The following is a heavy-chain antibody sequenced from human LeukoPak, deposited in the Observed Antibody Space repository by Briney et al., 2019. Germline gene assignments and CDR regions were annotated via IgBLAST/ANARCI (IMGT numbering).Heavy chain of an antibody. CDR3: ARAVGLAGWKAYYYYYMDV. J-gene: IGHJ6*03. Sequence: SQTLSLTCAISGDSVSSNSAAWNWIRQSPSRGLEWLGRTYYRSKWYNDYAVSVKSRITINPDTSKNQFSLQLNSVTPEDTAVYYCARAVGLAGWKAYYYYYMDVWGKGTTVTVSS. V-gene: IGHV6-1*01. CDR1: GDSVSSNSAA. D-gene: IGHD6-19*01. CDR2: TYYRSKWYN.